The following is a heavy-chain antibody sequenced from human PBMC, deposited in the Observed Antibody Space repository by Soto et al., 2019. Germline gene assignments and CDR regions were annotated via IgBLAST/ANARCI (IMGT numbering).Heavy chain of an antibody. CDR2: INPSGGST. CDR3: ARADVRTVTTLVLAWFDP. V-gene: IGHV1-46*03. Sequence: ASVKVSCKASGYTFTSYYMHWVRQAPGQGLEWMGIINPSGGSTSYAQKFQGRVTMTRDTSTSTVYMELSSLRSEDTAVYYCARADVRTVTTLVLAWFDPWGQGTLATVSS. J-gene: IGHJ5*02. CDR1: GYTFTSYY. D-gene: IGHD4-4*01.